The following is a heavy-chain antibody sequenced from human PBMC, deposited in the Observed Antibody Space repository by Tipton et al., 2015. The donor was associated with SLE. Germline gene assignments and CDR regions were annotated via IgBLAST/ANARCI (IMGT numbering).Heavy chain of an antibody. CDR1: GYTFIHKG. Sequence: QSGAEVKKPGASVKVSCKASGYTFIHKGISWVRQAPGQGLEFMGWISVYNGYTNYAQKFQGRVTLTTGTSTSTAYMELRSLRSDDTAVYYCARVVVGAFDYWGQGTLVTVSS. V-gene: IGHV1-18*01. CDR2: ISVYNGYT. D-gene: IGHD2-15*01. CDR3: ARVVVGAFDY. J-gene: IGHJ4*02.